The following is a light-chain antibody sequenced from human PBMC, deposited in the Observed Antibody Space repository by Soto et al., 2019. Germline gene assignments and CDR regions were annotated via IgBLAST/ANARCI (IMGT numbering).Light chain of an antibody. V-gene: IGKV3-11*01. CDR3: QERSNWPRLT. Sequence: EIVLTQSPATLSLSPGERATLPCRASQSVSTSLAWYQQSPGQAPRLLIYDVSNSAAGVPARFSGSGSGTDFTLTISNLEPEDFAIYYCQERSNWPRLTFGGGTTVEIK. CDR1: QSVSTS. CDR2: DVS. J-gene: IGKJ4*01.